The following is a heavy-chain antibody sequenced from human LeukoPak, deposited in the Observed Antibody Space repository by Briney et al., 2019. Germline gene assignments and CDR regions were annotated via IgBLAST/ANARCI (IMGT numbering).Heavy chain of an antibody. CDR1: GFTFSSYG. Sequence: GGSLRLSCAASGFTFSSYGMHWVRQAPGKGLEWVAFIRYDGCNKYYADSVKGRFTISRDNSKNTLYLQMNSLRAEDTAVYYCAKELRRYCSSTSCSPCDYWGQGTLVTVSS. CDR2: IRYDGCNK. D-gene: IGHD2-2*01. V-gene: IGHV3-30*02. CDR3: AKELRRYCSSTSCSPCDY. J-gene: IGHJ4*02.